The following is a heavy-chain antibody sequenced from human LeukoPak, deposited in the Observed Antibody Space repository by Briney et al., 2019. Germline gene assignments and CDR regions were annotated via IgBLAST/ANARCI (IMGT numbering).Heavy chain of an antibody. V-gene: IGHV3-7*01. CDR3: ARVPYYDSWSGFYYFDY. J-gene: IGHJ4*02. D-gene: IGHD3-3*01. CDR2: IKQDGSEK. CDR1: GFTFSGYW. Sequence: PGGSLRLSCAASGFTFSGYWMSWVRQAPGKGLEWVANIKQDGSEKYYLDSVKGRFTISRDNAKDSLYLQMNSLRAEDTAVYYCARVPYYDSWSGFYYFDYWGQGTLVTVSS.